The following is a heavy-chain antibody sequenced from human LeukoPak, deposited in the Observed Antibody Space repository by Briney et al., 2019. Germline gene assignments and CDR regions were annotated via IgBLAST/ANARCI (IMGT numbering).Heavy chain of an antibody. CDR2: IYHGGST. V-gene: IGHV4-4*02. Sequence: KPSGTLSLTCAVSGGSISNNNWWSWVRQPPGMGLEWIGEIYHGGSTNYNPSLKSRVTMSVDRSENQFSLKLSSVTAADTAVYYCARGEERGSGTVHFDYWGQGTLVTVSS. J-gene: IGHJ4*02. CDR1: GGSISNNNW. CDR3: ARGEERGSGTVHFDY. D-gene: IGHD3-10*01.